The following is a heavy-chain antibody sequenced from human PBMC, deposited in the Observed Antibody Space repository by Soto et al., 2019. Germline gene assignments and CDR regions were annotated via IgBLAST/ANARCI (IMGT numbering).Heavy chain of an antibody. J-gene: IGHJ4*02. CDR1: GGSISSSKYY. Sequence: SETLSLTCTVSGGSISSSKYYWGWIRQAPGKGLEWIGSIYYSGSTYYNPSLKSRVTISVDTSKNQFSLHLTSVAAADTAVYFCTRHHPHHYDSSGYFDYWGQGALVTVSS. CDR2: IYYSGST. V-gene: IGHV4-39*01. CDR3: TRHHPHHYDSSGYFDY. D-gene: IGHD3-22*01.